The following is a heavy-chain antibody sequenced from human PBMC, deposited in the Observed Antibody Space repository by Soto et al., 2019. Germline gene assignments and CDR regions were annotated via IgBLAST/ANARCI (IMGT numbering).Heavy chain of an antibody. Sequence: PGGSLRLSCAASGFTFSSYAMIWVRQAPGKGLEWVSAISGSGGSTYYADSVKGRFTISRDNSKNTPYLQMNSLRVYDIVVYYCAESTVAVFMYWGEGTLVTVSS. CDR3: AESTVAVFMY. D-gene: IGHD6-19*01. CDR1: GFTFSSYA. J-gene: IGHJ4*02. CDR2: ISGSGGST. V-gene: IGHV3-23*01.